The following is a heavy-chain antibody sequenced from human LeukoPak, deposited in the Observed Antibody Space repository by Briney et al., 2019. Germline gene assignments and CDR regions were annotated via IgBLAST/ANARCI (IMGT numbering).Heavy chain of an antibody. CDR3: AKKMSGVYSSSDY. V-gene: IGHV3-23*01. J-gene: IGHJ4*02. Sequence: PGGSLRLSCAASGFTFSNCAMTWVRQAPGKGLEWVSAISGSAGSTYYADSVKGRLTISRDNSKNTLYLQMNSLRAEDTAVHYCAKKMSGVYSSSDYWGQGTLVTVSS. CDR2: ISGSAGST. CDR1: GFTFSNCA. D-gene: IGHD6-6*01.